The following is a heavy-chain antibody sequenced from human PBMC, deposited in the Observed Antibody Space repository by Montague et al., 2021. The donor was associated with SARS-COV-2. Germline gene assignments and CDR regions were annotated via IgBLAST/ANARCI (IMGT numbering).Heavy chain of an antibody. CDR1: GFTFSSYS. CDR2: ISSSSSTI. CDR3: ASDLGLVPAMVYYYYYGMDV. D-gene: IGHD5-18*01. Sequence: YLRLSCAASGFTFSSYSMNWVRQAPGKGLEWVSYISSSSSTIYYADSVTGRFTISRNNAKNSLYLQMNSLRDEDTAVYYCASDLGLVPAMVYYYYYGMDVWGQGTTVTVSS. J-gene: IGHJ6*02. V-gene: IGHV3-48*02.